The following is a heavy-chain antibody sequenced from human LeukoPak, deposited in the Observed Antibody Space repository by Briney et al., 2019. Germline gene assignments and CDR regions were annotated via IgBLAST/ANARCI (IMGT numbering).Heavy chain of an antibody. J-gene: IGHJ4*02. CDR3: AKDMSYYGSGSQYFDY. V-gene: IGHV3-74*01. CDR1: GFTFSSYW. CDR2: INPGGSSI. Sequence: PGGSLRLSCAASGFTFSSYWMHWVRQVPGKGLVWVARINPGGSSITYADSVKGRFTISRDNAKNTLYLQMNSLRAEDTALYYCAKDMSYYGSGSQYFDYWGQGTLVTVSS. D-gene: IGHD3-10*01.